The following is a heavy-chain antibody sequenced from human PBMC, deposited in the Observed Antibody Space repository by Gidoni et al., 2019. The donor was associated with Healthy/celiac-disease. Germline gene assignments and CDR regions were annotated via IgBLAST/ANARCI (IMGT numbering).Heavy chain of an antibody. CDR2: ISYDGSNK. Sequence: QVQLVESGGGVVQPGRSLRLSCAASGFTFSRYGMHWVRQGPGKGLEWVAVISYDGSNKDYADSVKGRFTISRDNSKNTLYLQMNSLRAEDTAVYYCAKGERGMIVVPGDAFDIWGQGTMVTVSS. CDR3: AKGERGMIVVPGDAFDI. D-gene: IGHD3-22*01. V-gene: IGHV3-30*18. CDR1: GFTFSRYG. J-gene: IGHJ3*02.